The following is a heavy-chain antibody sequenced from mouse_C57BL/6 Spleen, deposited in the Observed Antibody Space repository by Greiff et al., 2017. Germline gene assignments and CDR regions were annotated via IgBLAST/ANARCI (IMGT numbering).Heavy chain of an antibody. CDR1: GYTFTDYA. CDR3: ARKPLSSHLDWYFEV. J-gene: IGHJ1*03. V-gene: IGHV1-67*01. Sequence: QVQLQQSGPELVRPGVSVKISCKASGYTFTDYAMHWVKQRHAKSLEWIGVISTYYGDASYNQKFKDKATLTVDKSSSTAYMELASLTSEDAAVYYCARKPLSSHLDWYFEVWGTGTTVTVSS. CDR2: ISTYYGDA.